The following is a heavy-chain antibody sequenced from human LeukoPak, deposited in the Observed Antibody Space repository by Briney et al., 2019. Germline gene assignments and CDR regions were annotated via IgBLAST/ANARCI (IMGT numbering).Heavy chain of an antibody. D-gene: IGHD3-10*01. CDR1: GFTFSSYD. CDR2: ISGSGGST. J-gene: IGHJ4*02. V-gene: IGHV3-23*01. CDR3: AKDEAGIRGPLAY. Sequence: GGSLRLSCAASGFTFSSYDMSWVRQAPGKGLEWVSAISGSGGSTYYADSVKGRFTISRDNSKNTLYLQMNSLRAEDTAVYYCAKDEAGIRGPLAYWGQGTLVTVSS.